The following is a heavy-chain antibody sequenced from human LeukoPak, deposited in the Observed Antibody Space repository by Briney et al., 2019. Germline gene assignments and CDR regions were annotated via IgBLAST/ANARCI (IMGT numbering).Heavy chain of an antibody. D-gene: IGHD1-7*01. CDR3: VRTPYNWNYGGYLDY. CDR1: GFTLSYFA. V-gene: IGHV3-30*04. Sequence: GGSLRLSCAASGFTLSYFAMHWVRQAPGKGLEWVAVMSYDGSNEYSADSVKGRFTIDRDNSKNTLYLQMSSLRTEDTAVYYCVRTPYNWNYGGYLDYWGQGTLVTVSS. J-gene: IGHJ4*02. CDR2: MSYDGSNE.